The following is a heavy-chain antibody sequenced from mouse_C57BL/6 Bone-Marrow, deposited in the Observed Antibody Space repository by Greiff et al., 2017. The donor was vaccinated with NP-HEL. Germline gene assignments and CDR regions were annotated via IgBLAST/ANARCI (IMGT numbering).Heavy chain of an antibody. V-gene: IGHV14-4*01. CDR2: IDPENGDT. CDR1: GFHIKDDY. Sequence: VQLKQSGAELVRPGASVKLSCTASGFHIKDDYMHWVKQRPEQGLEWIGWIDPENGDTEYASKFQGKATITADTSSNTAYLQLSSLTSEDTAVYYCTYDGYDVGCAYWGQGTLVTVAA. D-gene: IGHD2-2*01. CDR3: TYDGYDVGCAY. J-gene: IGHJ3*01.